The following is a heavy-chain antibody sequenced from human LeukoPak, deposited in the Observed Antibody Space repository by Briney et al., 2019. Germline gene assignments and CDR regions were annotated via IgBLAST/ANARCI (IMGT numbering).Heavy chain of an antibody. CDR2: ISISSAGT. V-gene: IGHV3-23*05. Sequence: GGSLRLSCAPSGFTFSNYAMNWVRQAPGEGLQWVSSISISSAGTYYADSVKGRFTISRDDSTNTLYLQMKSLRADDTALYFCAKKSITVPGTPYVDYWGQGTLVTVSS. CDR3: AKKSITVPGTPYVDY. J-gene: IGHJ4*02. CDR1: GFTFSNYA. D-gene: IGHD6-19*01.